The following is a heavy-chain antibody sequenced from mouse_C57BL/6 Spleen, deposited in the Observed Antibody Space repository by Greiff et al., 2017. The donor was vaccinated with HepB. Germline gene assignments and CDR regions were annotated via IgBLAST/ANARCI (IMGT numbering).Heavy chain of an antibody. CDR3: ARERDYDVGAIDY. J-gene: IGHJ4*01. V-gene: IGHV5-17*01. Sequence: EVMLVESGGGLVKPGGSLKLSCAASGFTFSDYGMHWVRQAPEKGLEWVAYISSGSSTIYYADTVKGRFTISRDNAKNTLFLQMTSLRSEDTAMYYCARERDYDVGAIDYWGQGTSDTVSS. CDR1: GFTFSDYG. D-gene: IGHD2-4*01. CDR2: ISSGSSTI.